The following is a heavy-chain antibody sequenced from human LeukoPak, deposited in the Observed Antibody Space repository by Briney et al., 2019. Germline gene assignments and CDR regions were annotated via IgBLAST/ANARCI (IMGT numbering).Heavy chain of an antibody. Sequence: GASVKVSCKASGYTFTGYYMHWVRQAPGQGLEWMGWINPNSGGTNYAQKFQGRVTMTRDTSVSTAYMELSRLRSDDTAVYYCARNQYSSSWYGVYNYWGQGTLVTVSS. CDR1: GYTFTGYY. V-gene: IGHV1-2*02. D-gene: IGHD6-13*01. CDR3: ARNQYSSSWYGVYNY. J-gene: IGHJ4*02. CDR2: INPNSGGT.